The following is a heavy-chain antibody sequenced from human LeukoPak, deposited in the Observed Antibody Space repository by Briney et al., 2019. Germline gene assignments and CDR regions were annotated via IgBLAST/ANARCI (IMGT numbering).Heavy chain of an antibody. D-gene: IGHD3-10*01. V-gene: IGHV3-21*01. J-gene: IGHJ6*03. CDR3: ARASGSGSPYYYMDV. CDR1: GFTFSSYS. CDR2: ISSSSSYI. Sequence: GGSLRLSCAASGFTFSSYSMNWVRQAPGKGLEWVSSISSSSSYIYYADSVKGRFTISRDNAKNSLYLQMNSLRAEDTAVYYCARASGSGSPYYYMDVWGKATTVTVSS.